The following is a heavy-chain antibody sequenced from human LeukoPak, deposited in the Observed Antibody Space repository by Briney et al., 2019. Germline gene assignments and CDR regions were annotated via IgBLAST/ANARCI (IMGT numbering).Heavy chain of an antibody. CDR3: ARGRPGIAAAGTWYPFDY. V-gene: IGHV4-34*01. Sequence: SETLSPTCAVYGGSFSGYYWSWIRQPPGKGLEWIGEINHSGSTNYNPSLKSRVTISVDTSKNQFSLKLSSVTAADTAVYYCARGRPGIAAAGTWYPFDYWGQGTLVTVSS. J-gene: IGHJ4*02. CDR1: GGSFSGYY. CDR2: INHSGST. D-gene: IGHD6-13*01.